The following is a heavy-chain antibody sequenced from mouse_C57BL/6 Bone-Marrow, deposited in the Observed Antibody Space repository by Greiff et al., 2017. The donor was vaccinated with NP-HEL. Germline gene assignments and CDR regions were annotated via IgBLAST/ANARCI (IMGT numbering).Heavy chain of an antibody. J-gene: IGHJ1*03. D-gene: IGHD1-1*01. CDR3: ARKDYGSKDWYFDV. V-gene: IGHV2-2*01. CDR2: ILSGGST. Sequence: VQLVESGPGLVQPSQSLSITCTVSGFSLTSYGVQWVRQSPRKGLEWLGVILSGGSTDNNADFISRLSISKDNSKSQVFFKMNSLQTDDTAIYYCARKDYGSKDWYFDVWGTGTTVTVSS. CDR1: GFSLTSYG.